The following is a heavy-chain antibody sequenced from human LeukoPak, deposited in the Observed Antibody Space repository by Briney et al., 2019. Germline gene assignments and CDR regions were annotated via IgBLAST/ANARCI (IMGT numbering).Heavy chain of an antibody. V-gene: IGHV3-11*01. J-gene: IGHJ4*02. CDR2: ISGSSEDI. CDR1: GFSITGYY. D-gene: IGHD3-10*01. CDR3: ATGSQIREADY. Sequence: PGGSLRLSCAASGFSITGYYMGWIRQGPGKGLEWVSYISGSSEDISYADSVKGRFTVSRDNAKQVLSLQMNSLRAEDTAVYYCATGSQIREADYWGQGTLVTVS.